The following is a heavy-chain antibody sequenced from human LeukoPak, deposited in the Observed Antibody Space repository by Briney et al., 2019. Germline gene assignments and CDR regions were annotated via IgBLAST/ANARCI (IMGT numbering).Heavy chain of an antibody. V-gene: IGHV4-59*01. CDR1: GGSISSYY. Sequence: SETLSLTCTVSGGSISSYYWSWIRQPPGKGLEWIGYIYYSGSTNYNPSLKSRVTISVDTSKNQFSLKLSSVTAADTAVYYCARMVGRLKYTAMGHFDYWGQGTLVTVSS. CDR3: ARMVGRLKYTAMGHFDY. J-gene: IGHJ4*02. CDR2: IYYSGST. D-gene: IGHD5-18*01.